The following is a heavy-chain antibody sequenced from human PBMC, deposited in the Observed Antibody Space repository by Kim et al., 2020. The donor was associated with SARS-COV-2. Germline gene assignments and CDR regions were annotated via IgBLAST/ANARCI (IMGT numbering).Heavy chain of an antibody. CDR3: ARDMNPTVYDY. D-gene: IGHD4-4*01. Sequence: TMYSQKFQGRVTIRRDTSANTAYMELNSLTTEDTAFYYCARDMNPTVYDYWGQGTLVTVSS. CDR2: T. V-gene: IGHV1-3*01. J-gene: IGHJ4*02.